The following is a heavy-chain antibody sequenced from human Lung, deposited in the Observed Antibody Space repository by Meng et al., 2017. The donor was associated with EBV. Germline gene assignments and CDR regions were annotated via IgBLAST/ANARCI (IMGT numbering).Heavy chain of an antibody. CDR1: GGAIGRGYF. V-gene: IGHV4-39*01. D-gene: IGHD4-17*01. Sequence: QGPVQGWVTPSAPLSPTLTFPGGAIGRGYFWGWFRQPPGKGLEWIRTIFYTGNAYYSPTLKSRITLSADTSKNHFSLNLRSVTAADTAVYFCARHAEYGDYKSYFDPWGQGTLVTVSS. CDR3: ARHAEYGDYKSYFDP. J-gene: IGHJ5*02. CDR2: IFYTGNA.